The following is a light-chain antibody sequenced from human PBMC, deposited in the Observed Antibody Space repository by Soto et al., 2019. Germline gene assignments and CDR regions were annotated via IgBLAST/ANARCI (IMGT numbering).Light chain of an antibody. V-gene: IGLV2-23*01. CDR2: EGS. CDR3: CSYAGSSTPVV. CDR1: SSDVGSYNL. Sequence: QSVLTQPASVSGSPGQLITISCTGTSSDVGSYNLVSWYQQHPGKAPKLMIYEGSKRPSGVSNRFSGSKSGNTASLTISGLQAEDEADYYCCSYAGSSTPVVFGGGTKLTVL. J-gene: IGLJ2*01.